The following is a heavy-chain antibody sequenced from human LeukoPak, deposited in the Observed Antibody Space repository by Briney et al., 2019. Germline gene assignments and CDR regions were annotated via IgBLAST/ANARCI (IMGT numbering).Heavy chain of an antibody. CDR3: ARDRGYSTFDY. J-gene: IGHJ4*02. CDR2: IKEDGSEI. Sequence: GGSLRLSCAASAFTFSNYWMSWLRQAPGKALEWLANIKEDGSEINYVDSVKGRFTISRDNAKNSLYMQMTSLRVDDTAVYYCARDRGYSTFDYWGQGTLVTVSS. CDR1: AFTFSNYW. V-gene: IGHV3-7*01. D-gene: IGHD4-23*01.